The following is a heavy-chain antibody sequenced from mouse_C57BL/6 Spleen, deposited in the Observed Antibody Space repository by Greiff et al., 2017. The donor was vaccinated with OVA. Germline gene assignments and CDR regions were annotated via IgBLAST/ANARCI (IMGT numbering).Heavy chain of an antibody. CDR3: ARHGSTFPEGFAY. Sequence: EVKVVESGGDLVKPGGSLKLSCAASGFTFSSYGMSWVRQTPDKRLEWVATISSGGSYTYYPDSVKGRFTISRDNAKNTLYLQMSSLKSEDTAMYYCARHGSTFPEGFAYWGQGTLVTVSA. CDR2: ISSGGSYT. J-gene: IGHJ3*01. V-gene: IGHV5-6*01. CDR1: GFTFSSYG. D-gene: IGHD5-5*01.